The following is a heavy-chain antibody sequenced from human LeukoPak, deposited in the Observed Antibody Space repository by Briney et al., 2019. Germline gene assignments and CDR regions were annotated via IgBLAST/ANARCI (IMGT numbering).Heavy chain of an antibody. CDR2: IYYSGST. Sequence: SETLSLTCTVSGGSISIYYWNWIRQHPGKGLEWIGYIYYSGSTYYNPSLKSRVTISVDTSKNQFSLKLSSVTAADTAVYYCARYLKYSYEPDYFDYWGQGTLVTVSS. CDR1: GGSISIYY. D-gene: IGHD5-18*01. V-gene: IGHV4-59*06. J-gene: IGHJ4*02. CDR3: ARYLKYSYEPDYFDY.